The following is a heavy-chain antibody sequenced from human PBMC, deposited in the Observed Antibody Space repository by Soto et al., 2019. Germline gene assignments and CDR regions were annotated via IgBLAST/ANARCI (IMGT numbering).Heavy chain of an antibody. D-gene: IGHD5-12*01. Sequence: SETLSLTCDISGDSVSSSSAAWHWIRQSPSRGLEWLGRTYYRSKWYNDYAVSVKSRITINSDPSKNQFSLQLKSVTPEDTAIYYCARVRGVYSGYDRMGFDYWGQGTLVTVSS. CDR2: TYYRSKWYN. CDR3: ARVRGVYSGYDRMGFDY. J-gene: IGHJ4*02. CDR1: GDSVSSSSAA. V-gene: IGHV6-1*01.